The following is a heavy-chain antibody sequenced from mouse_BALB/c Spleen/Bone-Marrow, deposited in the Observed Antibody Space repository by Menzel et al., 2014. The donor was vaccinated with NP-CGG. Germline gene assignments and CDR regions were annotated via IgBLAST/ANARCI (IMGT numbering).Heavy chain of an antibody. CDR3: ASYRYAWYFDV. CDR1: GFNIKDTY. Sequence: VQLQQSGAELVKPGASVKLSCTASGFNIKDTYMHWVKQRPERGLEWIGRIDPANGNTKYDPKFQGKATITADTSSNTAYLQLSSLTSEDTAVYYCASYRYAWYFDVWGAGTTLTVSS. CDR2: IDPANGNT. D-gene: IGHD2-14*01. J-gene: IGHJ1*01. V-gene: IGHV14-3*02.